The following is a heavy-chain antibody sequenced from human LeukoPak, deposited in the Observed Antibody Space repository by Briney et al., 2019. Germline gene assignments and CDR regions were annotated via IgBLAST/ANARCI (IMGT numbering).Heavy chain of an antibody. J-gene: IGHJ3*02. CDR2: IYDSGST. V-gene: IGHV4-59*01. CDR1: GGSISSYY. D-gene: IGHD3-22*01. Sequence: SETLSLTCTVSGGSISSYYWSWIRQPPGKGLEWIGYIYDSGSTNYNPSLKSRVTISVDTSKNQFSLKLSSVTAADTAVYYCARKYDSSGYYRDAFDIWGQGTMVTVSS. CDR3: ARKYDSSGYYRDAFDI.